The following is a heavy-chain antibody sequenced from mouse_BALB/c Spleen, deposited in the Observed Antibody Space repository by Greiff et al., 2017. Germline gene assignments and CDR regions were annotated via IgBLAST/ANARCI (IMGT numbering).Heavy chain of an antibody. D-gene: IGHD2-3*01. V-gene: IGHV14-3*02. J-gene: IGHJ2*02. CDR1: GFNIKDTY. CDR3: ARGWGWLLLYFDY. CDR2: IDPANGNT. Sequence: EVQLQESGAELVKPGASVKLSCTASGFNIKDTYMHWVKQRPEQGLEWIGRIDPANGNTKYDPKFQGKATITADTSSNTAYLQLSNLTSEDTAVYYCARGWGWLLLYFDYWGQGTSLTVSS.